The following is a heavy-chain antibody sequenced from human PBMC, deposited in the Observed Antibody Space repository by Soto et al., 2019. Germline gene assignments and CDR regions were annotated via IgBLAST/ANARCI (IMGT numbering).Heavy chain of an antibody. CDR1: GDTFNFYS. CDR2: INPNSGGT. Sequence: ASVKVSCKASGDTFNFYSINWVRQAPGQGLEWMGWINPNSGGTNYAQKFQGWVTMTRDTSISTAYMELSRLRSDDTAVYYCARSGYDTLRYYYGMDVWGQGTTVTVSS. V-gene: IGHV1-2*04. D-gene: IGHD5-12*01. CDR3: ARSGYDTLRYYYGMDV. J-gene: IGHJ6*02.